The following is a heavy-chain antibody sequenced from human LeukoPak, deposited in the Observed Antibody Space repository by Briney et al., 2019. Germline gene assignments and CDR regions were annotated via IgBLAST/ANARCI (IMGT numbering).Heavy chain of an antibody. CDR3: AREHRIVGATAFDH. J-gene: IGHJ4*02. V-gene: IGHV1-2*02. CDR1: GYTFTGYY. CDR2: INPNSGGT. Sequence: GASVKVSCKASGYTFTGYYMHWVRQAPGQGLEWMGWINPNSGGTNYAQKFQGRVTMTRDTSISTAYMELSRLRSDDTAVYYCAREHRIVGATAFDHWGQGTLVTVSS. D-gene: IGHD1-26*01.